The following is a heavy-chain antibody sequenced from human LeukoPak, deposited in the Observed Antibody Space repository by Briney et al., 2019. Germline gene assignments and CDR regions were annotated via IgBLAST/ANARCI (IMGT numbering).Heavy chain of an antibody. J-gene: IGHJ4*02. CDR1: GYTFIDYY. D-gene: IGHD3-22*01. V-gene: IGHV1-46*01. CDR2: INPRGGST. Sequence: ASVKVSCKASGYTFIDYYMHWVRQAPGQGLEWMGIINPRGGSTSYAQKFRGRVTMTRDTSTSTAYMELSSLRSEDTAVYYCARRTTFYYDSSPHYGYYFDYWGQGTLVTVSS. CDR3: ARRTTFYYDSSPHYGYYFDY.